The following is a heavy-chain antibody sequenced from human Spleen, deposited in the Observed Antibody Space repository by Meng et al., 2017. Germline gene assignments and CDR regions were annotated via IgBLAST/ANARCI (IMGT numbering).Heavy chain of an antibody. CDR3: VRSSAWVRTGFDP. D-gene: IGHD3-22*01. V-gene: IGHV4-39*01. J-gene: IGHJ5*02. CDR1: GGSISTSGYY. CDR2: IGHSGFT. Sequence: QPQLQESGPGLVKPSEALSLTCSVSGGSISTSGYYWGWIRQPSGKGLEWIGSIGHSGFTYYTPSVKSRVTVSIDTSKSQFSLKLTSVTAADTAVYFCVRSSAWVRTGFDPWGQGTLVTVSS.